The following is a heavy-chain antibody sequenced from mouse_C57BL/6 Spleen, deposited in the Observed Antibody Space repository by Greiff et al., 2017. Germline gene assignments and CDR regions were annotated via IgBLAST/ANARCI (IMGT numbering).Heavy chain of an antibody. CDR3: ARGDGYYELRFDY. V-gene: IGHV1-50*01. J-gene: IGHJ2*01. CDR2: IDPSDSYT. Sequence: QVQLKQPGAELVKPGASVKLSCKASGYTFTSYWMQWVKQRPGQGLEWIGEIDPSDSYTNYNQKFKGKATLTVDTSSSTAYMQLSSLTSEDSAVYYCARGDGYYELRFDYWGQGTTLTVSS. CDR1: GYTFTSYW. D-gene: IGHD2-3*01.